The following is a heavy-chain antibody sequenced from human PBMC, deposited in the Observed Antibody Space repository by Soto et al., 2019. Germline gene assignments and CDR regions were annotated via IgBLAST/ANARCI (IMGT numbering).Heavy chain of an antibody. D-gene: IGHD2-15*01. CDR2: ISPGSRYP. CDR1: GFTFGDSY. J-gene: IGHJ5*02. V-gene: IGHV3-11*06. CDR3: VRGGGGSLIVP. Sequence: PGGSLRLSCAGSGFTFGDSYMSWIRQAPGKGLEWLSYISPGSRYPAYADSVKGRFTISRDNAKRSLYLQMMSLTAEDTAIYYCVRGGGGSLIVPWGQGTMVTGSS.